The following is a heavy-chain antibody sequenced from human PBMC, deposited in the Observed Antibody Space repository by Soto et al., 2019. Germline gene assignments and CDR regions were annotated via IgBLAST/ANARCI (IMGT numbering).Heavy chain of an antibody. Sequence: ASVKVSCKASGYTFTSYYMHWVRQAPGQELEWMGIINPSGGSTSYAQKFQGRVTMTRDTSTSTVYMELSSLRSEDTAVYYCARISTSLDYFDYWGQGTQVTVSS. D-gene: IGHD6-6*01. J-gene: IGHJ4*02. CDR2: INPSGGST. CDR3: ARISTSLDYFDY. CDR1: GYTFTSYY. V-gene: IGHV1-46*01.